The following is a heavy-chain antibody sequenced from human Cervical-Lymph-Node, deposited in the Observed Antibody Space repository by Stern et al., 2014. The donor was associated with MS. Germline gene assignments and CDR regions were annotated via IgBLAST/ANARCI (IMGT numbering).Heavy chain of an antibody. CDR2: IIPLVGIT. V-gene: IGHV1-69*02. Sequence: QVQLVQSGAEVRKPGSSVKVSCKASGDSFSSQTIIWVRQAPGQGLEWMGRIIPLVGITNYAQKIQGRVTLSADRSTSTVYLELRSLRSDDTAMYFCARSKGSGAVEWLYGMDVWGQGTAVAVSS. CDR1: GDSFSSQT. CDR3: ARSKGSGAVEWLYGMDV. D-gene: IGHD2-8*01. J-gene: IGHJ6*02.